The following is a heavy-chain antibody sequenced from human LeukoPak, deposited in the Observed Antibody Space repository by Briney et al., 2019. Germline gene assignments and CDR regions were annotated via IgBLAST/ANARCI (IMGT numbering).Heavy chain of an antibody. CDR3: ARANSYYDSSGYFPWESFQH. V-gene: IGHV4-59*01. D-gene: IGHD3-22*01. Sequence: SETLSLTCTVPGGSISTYFWSWIRQPPGKGLEWLGYIFYSGSTNYNPSLKSRVTISVDTSKNQFSLKLSSVTAADTALYYCARANSYYDSSGYFPWESFQHWGQGTLVTVSS. CDR1: GGSISTYF. J-gene: IGHJ1*01. CDR2: IFYSGST.